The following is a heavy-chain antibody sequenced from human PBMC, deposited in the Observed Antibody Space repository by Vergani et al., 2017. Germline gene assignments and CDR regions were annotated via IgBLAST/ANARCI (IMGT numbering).Heavy chain of an antibody. D-gene: IGHD2-15*01. CDR2: IWYDGSDK. J-gene: IGHJ6*03. CDR3: ARDGRQDSNYYYMDV. Sequence: VQLVESGGGLVQPGGSLRLSCAASGFTFDDYAMHWVRQAPGKGLEWVAVIWYDGSDKYYADSVKGRFTISRDNFKNTLYLQMNSLRAEDTAVYYCARDGRQDSNYYYMDVWGKGTTVTVSS. V-gene: IGHV3-33*08. CDR1: GFTFDDYA.